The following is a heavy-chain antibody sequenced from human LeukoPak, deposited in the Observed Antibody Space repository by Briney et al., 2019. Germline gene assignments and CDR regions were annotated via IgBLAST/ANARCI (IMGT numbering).Heavy chain of an antibody. CDR3: ARVPRSMGPRSSGWYSAVTPYYYMDV. D-gene: IGHD6-19*01. CDR2: IYYSGST. CDR1: GGSISSYY. J-gene: IGHJ6*03. V-gene: IGHV4-59*01. Sequence: SETLSLTCTVSGGSISSYYWSWIRQPPGKGLEWIGYIYYSGSTNYNPSLKSRVTISVDTSKNQFSLKLSSVTAADTAVYCCARVPRSMGPRSSGWYSAVTPYYYMDVWGKGTTVTISS.